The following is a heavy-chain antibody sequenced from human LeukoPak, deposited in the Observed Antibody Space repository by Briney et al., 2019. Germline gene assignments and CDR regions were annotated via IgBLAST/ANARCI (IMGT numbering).Heavy chain of an antibody. CDR2: TYNVGTT. D-gene: IGHD3-10*01. CDR3: ARGYGSGSYYF. CDR1: GFSVSSNY. Sequence: GGSLRLPCAASGFSVSSNYMNWVRQAPGKGLEWVSITYNVGTTYYTDSVKGRFTISRDNSKNTLYLQMNSLRADDTAVYYCARGYGSGSYYFWGQGTLVTVSS. V-gene: IGHV3-66*01. J-gene: IGHJ4*02.